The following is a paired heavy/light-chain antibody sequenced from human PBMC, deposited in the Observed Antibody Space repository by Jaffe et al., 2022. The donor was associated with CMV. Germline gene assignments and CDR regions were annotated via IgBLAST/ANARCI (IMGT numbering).Heavy chain of an antibody. CDR2: IIPIFGTA. Sequence: QVQLVQSGAEVKKPGSSVKVSCKASGGTFSSYAISWVRQAPGQGLEWMGGIIPIFGTANYAQKFQGRVTITADESTSTAYMELSSLRSEDTAVYYCARAGGFGDCSGGSCARVLGMDVWGQGTTVTVSS. J-gene: IGHJ6*02. V-gene: IGHV1-69*01. CDR1: GGTFSSYA. D-gene: IGHD2-15*01. CDR3: ARAGGFGDCSGGSCARVLGMDV.
Light chain of an antibody. CDR1: SGSIASNY. CDR3: QSYDSSDGV. CDR2: EDN. V-gene: IGLV6-57*04. Sequence: NFMLTQPHSVSESPGKTVTISCTRSSGSIASNYVQWYQQRPGSAPTTVIYEDNQRPSGVPDRFSGSIDSSSNSASLTISGLKTEDEADYYCQSYDSSDGVFGGGTKLTVL. J-gene: IGLJ3*02.